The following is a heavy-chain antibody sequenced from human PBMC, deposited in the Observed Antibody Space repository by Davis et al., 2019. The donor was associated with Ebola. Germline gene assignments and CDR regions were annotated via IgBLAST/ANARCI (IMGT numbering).Heavy chain of an antibody. V-gene: IGHV4-39*01. CDR2: IYYSGST. CDR3: AKGIAVSWELLGTFDY. J-gene: IGHJ4*02. Sequence: SETLSLTCTVSGGSISSSSYYWGWIRQPPGKGLEWVGSIYYSGSTYYNPSLKSRVTISVDTSKNQFSLKLSSVTAADTAVYYCAKGIAVSWELLGTFDYWGQGTLVTVSS. D-gene: IGHD1-26*01. CDR1: GGSISSSSYY.